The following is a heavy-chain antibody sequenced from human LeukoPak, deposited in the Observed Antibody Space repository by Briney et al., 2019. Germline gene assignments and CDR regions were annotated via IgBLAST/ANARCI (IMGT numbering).Heavy chain of an antibody. V-gene: IGHV3-33*08. CDR1: GFTLSNFG. D-gene: IGHD2-2*01. Sequence: GGSLRLSCTASGFTLSNFGMHWVRQAPGKGLEWVAVIWYDGSNKYYADSVKGRFTISRDNSENTLYLQMNSLRAEDTAVYYCARGDCSSTSCLGDAFDIWGQGTMVTVSS. J-gene: IGHJ3*02. CDR3: ARGDCSSTSCLGDAFDI. CDR2: IWYDGSNK.